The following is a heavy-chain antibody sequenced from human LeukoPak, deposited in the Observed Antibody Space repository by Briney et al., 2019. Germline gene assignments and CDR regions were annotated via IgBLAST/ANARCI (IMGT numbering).Heavy chain of an antibody. CDR2: INPSGGNT. V-gene: IGHV1-46*01. D-gene: IGHD6-13*01. CDR1: GYTFTSYG. CDR3: AKDYVAAPGTSYFDY. Sequence: ASVKVSCKASGYTFTSYGISWVRQAPGQGLEWMGIINPSGGNTNYAQKFQGRVTMTRDTSTSTVYMELSSLTSEDTAVYYCAKDYVAAPGTSYFDYWGQGTLVTVSS. J-gene: IGHJ4*02.